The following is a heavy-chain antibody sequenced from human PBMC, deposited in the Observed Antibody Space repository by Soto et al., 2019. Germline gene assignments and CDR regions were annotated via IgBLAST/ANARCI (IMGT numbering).Heavy chain of an antibody. Sequence: EVQLVESGGGLVKPGGSLRLSCAASGFTFGSYSMNWVRQAPGKGLEWVSSINEDSSYIYYAHSLRGRFTISRDNAKDSLYLQMNYLRAEDTAVYYCVRDFGRYFRSGYMDVWGDGATVTVSS. D-gene: IGHD3-9*01. CDR1: GFTFGSYS. CDR3: VRDFGRYFRSGYMDV. J-gene: IGHJ6*03. CDR2: INEDSSYI. V-gene: IGHV3-21*02.